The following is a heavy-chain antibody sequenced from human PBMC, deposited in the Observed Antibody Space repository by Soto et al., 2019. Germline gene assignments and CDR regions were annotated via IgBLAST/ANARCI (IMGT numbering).Heavy chain of an antibody. V-gene: IGHV1-69*13. CDR3: ARDLGSSWYWGWFDP. CDR1: GGTFSTYA. D-gene: IGHD6-13*01. J-gene: IGHJ5*02. Sequence: SVKVSCKASGGTFSTYAISWVRQAPGQGLEWMGGIIPMFGTANYAQRFQDRVTITADESTSTAYMELRSLRSDDTAVYYCARDLGSSWYWGWFDPWGQGTLVTVSS. CDR2: IIPMFGTA.